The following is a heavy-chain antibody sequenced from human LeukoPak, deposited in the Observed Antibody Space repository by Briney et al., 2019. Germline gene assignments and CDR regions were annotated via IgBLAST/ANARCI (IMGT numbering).Heavy chain of an antibody. D-gene: IGHD3-22*01. CDR3: ARELYDSSGYPFDY. CDR1: WFTSSTNY. J-gene: IGHJ4*02. CDR2: INSDGSST. Sequence: PGGPLRLSCAASWFTSSTNYMSGGHQAPGKGVVGVSRINSDGSSTSSADSVKGRFTISRDNAKNTLYLQMSSLRPEDTAVYYCARELYDSSGYPFDYWGQGTLVTVSS. V-gene: IGHV3-74*01.